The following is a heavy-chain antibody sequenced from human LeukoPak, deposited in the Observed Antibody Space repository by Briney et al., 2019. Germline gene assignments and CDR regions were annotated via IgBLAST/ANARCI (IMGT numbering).Heavy chain of an antibody. V-gene: IGHV3-23*01. CDR1: GFTFSSYA. CDR3: AKRYGSGPFPSRNYYGMDV. Sequence: GGPLSPSCAAPGFTFSSYAMSWVRQAREKGLEWGSVITGSGGSTYYAVSVTGRFTSSRDNSESSLYLQINSLRAENTAVYAWAKRYGSGPFPSRNYYGMDVWGQGTTVTVSS. J-gene: IGHJ6*02. CDR2: ITGSGGST. D-gene: IGHD3-10*01.